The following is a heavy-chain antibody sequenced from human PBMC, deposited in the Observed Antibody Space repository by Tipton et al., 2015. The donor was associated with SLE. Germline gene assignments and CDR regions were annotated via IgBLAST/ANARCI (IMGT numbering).Heavy chain of an antibody. D-gene: IGHD6-19*01. J-gene: IGHJ3*02. CDR2: ISSSSSYI. V-gene: IGHV3-21*01. Sequence: SLRLSCAASGFTFSIYSMNWVRQAPGKGLEWVSSISSSSSYIYYADSVKGRFTISRDNAKNSLYLQMNSLRAEDTAVYYCAKDLRVAGTEAFDIWGQGTMVTVSS. CDR3: AKDLRVAGTEAFDI. CDR1: GFTFSIYS.